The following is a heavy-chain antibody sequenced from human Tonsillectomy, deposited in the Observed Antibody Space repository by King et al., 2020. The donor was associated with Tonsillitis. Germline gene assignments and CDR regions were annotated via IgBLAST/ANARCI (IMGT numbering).Heavy chain of an antibody. V-gene: IGHV3-23*04. Sequence: VQLVESGGTLVQPGGSLRLSCAASGFTFNSYAMNWVRQAPGKGLEWVSTITGGGGCTYYADSVKGRFTIPRDNSKNTLYLQMDSLRAEDTAVYYCAKDYPLTGAFDFWGKGTMVTVSS. CDR1: GFTFNSYA. J-gene: IGHJ3*01. CDR3: AKDYPLTGAFDF. CDR2: ITGGGGCT.